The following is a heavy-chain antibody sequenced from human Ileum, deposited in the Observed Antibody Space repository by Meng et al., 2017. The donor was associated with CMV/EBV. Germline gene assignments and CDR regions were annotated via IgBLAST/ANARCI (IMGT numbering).Heavy chain of an antibody. CDR3: AREGDYFDY. CDR2: IYYSGST. Sequence: SETLSLTCTVSGDSISSYYWSWIRQPPGKGLEWIGYIYYSGSTNYNPSLKSRVTISVDTSKNQFSLKLSSVTAADTAVYYCAREGDYFDYWGQGTLVTVSS. CDR1: GDSISSYY. V-gene: IGHV4-59*01. J-gene: IGHJ4*02.